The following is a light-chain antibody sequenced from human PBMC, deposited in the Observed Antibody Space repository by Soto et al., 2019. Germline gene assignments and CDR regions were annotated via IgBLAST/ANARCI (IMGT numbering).Light chain of an antibody. CDR1: QSISSW. Sequence: DLQMTQSPSTLSASVGARVTITCRASQSISSWLAWYQQNPGKAPKRLIYKASTLERGIPSRFSGGGSGTEFTLTISSLQPDDFATYYCQQYDIFSLAFGGGTKVEVQ. V-gene: IGKV1-5*03. CDR2: KAS. J-gene: IGKJ4*01. CDR3: QQYDIFSLA.